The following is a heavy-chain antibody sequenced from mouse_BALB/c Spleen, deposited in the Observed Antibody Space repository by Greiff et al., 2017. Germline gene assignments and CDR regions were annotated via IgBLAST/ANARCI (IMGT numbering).Heavy chain of an antibody. CDR2: IYPGSGST. J-gene: IGHJ2*01. V-gene: IGHV1S22*01. D-gene: IGHD1-1*01. CDR3: TRGGFDYYGSSYPFDY. Sequence: LKQPGSELVRPGASVKLSCKASGYTFTSYWMHWVKQRPGQGLEWIGNIYPGSGSTNYDEKFKSKATLTVDTSSSTAYMQLSSLTSEDSAVYYCTRGGFDYYGSSYPFDYWGQGTTLTVSS. CDR1: GYTFTSYW.